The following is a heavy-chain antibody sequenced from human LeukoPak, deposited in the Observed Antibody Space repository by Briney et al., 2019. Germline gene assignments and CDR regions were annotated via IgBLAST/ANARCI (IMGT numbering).Heavy chain of an antibody. CDR1: GFTFSSYW. V-gene: IGHV3-74*01. Sequence: GGSLRLSCAASGFTFSSYWMHWVRQAPGKGLVWVSRSNSDGSSTSYADSVKGRFTISRDNAKDALHLRMDNLRVEDTAVYYCARARWSSTGWFLGYWGQGTLVTVSS. CDR3: ARARWSSTGWFLGY. J-gene: IGHJ4*02. CDR2: SNSDGSST. D-gene: IGHD6-19*01.